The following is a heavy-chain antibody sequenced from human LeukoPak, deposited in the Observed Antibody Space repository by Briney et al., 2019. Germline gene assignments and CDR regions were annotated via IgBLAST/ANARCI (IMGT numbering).Heavy chain of an antibody. CDR2: ISSSSSYI. CDR3: ARELSRGAAFDI. Sequence: GGSLRLSCAASGFTFSSSWMTWVRQAPGKGLEWVSPISSSSSYIYYADSVKGRFTISRDNAKNSLYLQMNSLRAEDTAVYYCARELSRGAAFDIWGQGTMVTVSS. V-gene: IGHV3-21*01. D-gene: IGHD3-10*01. J-gene: IGHJ3*02. CDR1: GFTFSSSW.